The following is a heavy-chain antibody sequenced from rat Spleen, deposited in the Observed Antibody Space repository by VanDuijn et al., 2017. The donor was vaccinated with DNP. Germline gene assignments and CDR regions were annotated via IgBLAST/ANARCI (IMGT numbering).Heavy chain of an antibody. CDR2: INSNGGST. J-gene: IGHJ2*01. Sequence: EVQLVESGGGLVQPGRSLKLSCVASGFTFSYYGMAWVRQAPKKGLEWVASINSNGGSTSYRDSVKGRFTISRDNAKSILYLQMDSLRSEDTATYYCTTDFERGYWGQGVMVTVSS. D-gene: IGHD1-11*01. CDR1: GFTFSYYG. V-gene: IGHV5-19*01. CDR3: TTDFERGY.